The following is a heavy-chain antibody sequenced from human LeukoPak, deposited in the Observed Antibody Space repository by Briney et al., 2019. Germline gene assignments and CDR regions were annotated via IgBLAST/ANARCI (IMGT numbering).Heavy chain of an antibody. D-gene: IGHD3-10*01. V-gene: IGHV1-24*01. CDR3: PTGLKFGESPHYYYYNYSTDV. CDR1: GYTLTELS. J-gene: IGHJ6*03. CDR2: FDPAYGET. Sequence: ASVKVSCKVSGYTLTELSMHWVRQAPGKGLDWMGGFDPAYGETIYAQKFQGRVIMTEDTSTDTAYMEPSSLRSEDTPVYLFPTGLKFGESPHYYYYNYSTDVWGKGTTVTVSS.